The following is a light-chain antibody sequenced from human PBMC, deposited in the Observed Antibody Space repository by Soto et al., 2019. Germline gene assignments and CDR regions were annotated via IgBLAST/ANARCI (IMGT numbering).Light chain of an antibody. J-gene: IGKJ1*01. CDR1: QSISSY. CDR3: QQSYSTWT. Sequence: DLQMTQSPSSLSASVGDRVTITCRASQSISSYLNWYQQKPGKAPKLLIYAASSLQSGVPSRFSGSGSETDFTLTISSLQPEDFATYYCQQSYSTWTFGQGTKVEIK. CDR2: AAS. V-gene: IGKV1-39*01.